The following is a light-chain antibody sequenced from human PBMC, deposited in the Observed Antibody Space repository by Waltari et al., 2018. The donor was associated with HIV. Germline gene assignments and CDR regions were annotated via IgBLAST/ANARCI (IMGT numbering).Light chain of an antibody. CDR3: QHYGSSQIT. CDR2: DAS. J-gene: IGKJ5*01. V-gene: IGKV3-20*01. Sequence: MVLTQAKGTLPLSPGERATPSCRASQSVSSSYLAWYQQKPGQAPRLLIYDASNRATGIPDRFSDSGSGTDFTLTISRLEPEDFAVYYCQHYGSSQITFGQGTRLEIK. CDR1: QSVSSSY.